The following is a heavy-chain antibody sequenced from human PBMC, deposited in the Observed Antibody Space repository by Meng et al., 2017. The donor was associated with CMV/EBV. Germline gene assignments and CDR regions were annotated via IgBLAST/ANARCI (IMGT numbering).Heavy chain of an antibody. J-gene: IGHJ6*02. Sequence: GESLKISCKGSGYSFTSYWIGWVRQMPGKGLEWVGIIYPGDSDTRYSPSFQVQVTISADKTISTAYLQWSSLKDSDTAMYYCARLAWRDCRSTSCPYGMDVWGQGTTVTVSS. CDR1: GYSFTSYW. CDR2: IYPGDSDT. V-gene: IGHV5-51*01. CDR3: ARLAWRDCRSTSCPYGMDV. D-gene: IGHD2-2*01.